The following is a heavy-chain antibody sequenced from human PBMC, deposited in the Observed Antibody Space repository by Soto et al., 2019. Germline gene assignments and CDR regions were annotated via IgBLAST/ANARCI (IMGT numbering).Heavy chain of an antibody. V-gene: IGHV3-53*01. Sequence: GGALRLSFAPPGFNLSSHYMNWVPQASGKGVEWVSVIYSGGSTYYADSVKGRFTISRDNSKNTLYLQMNSLRAEDTAVYYCAKGADIVVVVAAYNWFDPWGQGTLVTVSS. D-gene: IGHD2-15*01. CDR3: AKGADIVVVVAAYNWFDP. CDR1: GFNLSSHY. CDR2: IYSGGST. J-gene: IGHJ5*02.